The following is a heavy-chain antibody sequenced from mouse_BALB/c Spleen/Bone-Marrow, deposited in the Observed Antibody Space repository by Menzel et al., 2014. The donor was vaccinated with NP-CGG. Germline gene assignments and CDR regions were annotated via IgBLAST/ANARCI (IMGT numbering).Heavy chain of an antibody. D-gene: IGHD1-1*01. CDR2: IDPENGDT. CDR3: NAHITTVSY. CDR1: GFNIKDYY. J-gene: IGHJ2*01. V-gene: IGHV14-4*02. Sequence: EVKLQESGAELVRSGASVKLSCTASGFNIKDYYMHWVKQRPEQGLEWIGWIDPENGDTEYVPKFQGKATMTADTSSNTAYLQLSSLTSEDTAVYYCNAHITTVSYWGQGTTLTASS.